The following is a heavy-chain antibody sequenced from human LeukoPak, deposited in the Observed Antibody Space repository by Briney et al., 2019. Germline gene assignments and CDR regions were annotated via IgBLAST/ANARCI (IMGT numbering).Heavy chain of an antibody. CDR3: AKDSGYYGSGRWS. D-gene: IGHD3-10*01. V-gene: IGHV3-11*04. Sequence: SVKGRFTISRDNGKNSLYLQMNSLRAEDTAVYYCAKDSGYYGSGRWSWGQGTLVTVSS. J-gene: IGHJ4*02.